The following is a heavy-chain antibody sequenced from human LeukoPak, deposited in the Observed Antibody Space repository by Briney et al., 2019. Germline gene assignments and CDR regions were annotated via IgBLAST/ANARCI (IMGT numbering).Heavy chain of an antibody. Sequence: GGSLGLSCAASGFTVSSNYMSWVRQAPGKGLEWVSVIYSGGSTYYADSVKGRFTISRDNSKNTLYLQMNSLRAEDTAVYYCARGHVVASDAFDIWGQGTMVTVSS. CDR3: ARGHVVASDAFDI. CDR1: GFTVSSNY. V-gene: IGHV3-53*01. J-gene: IGHJ3*02. CDR2: IYSGGST. D-gene: IGHD2-15*01.